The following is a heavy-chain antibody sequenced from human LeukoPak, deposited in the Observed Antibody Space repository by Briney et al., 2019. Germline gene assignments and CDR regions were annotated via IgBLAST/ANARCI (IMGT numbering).Heavy chain of an antibody. V-gene: IGHV4-39*07. D-gene: IGHD1-26*01. CDR1: GGSISSSSYY. CDR3: ARMGSYLGVY. CDR2: IYYSGST. J-gene: IGHJ4*02. Sequence: SETLSLTCTVSGGSISSSSYYWGWIRQPPGKGLEWIGSIYYSGSTYYNPSLKSRVTISVDTSKNQFSLKLSSVTAADTAVYYCARMGSYLGVYWGQGTLVTVSS.